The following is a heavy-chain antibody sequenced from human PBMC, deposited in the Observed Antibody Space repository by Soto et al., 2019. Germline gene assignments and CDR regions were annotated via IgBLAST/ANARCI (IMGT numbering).Heavy chain of an antibody. V-gene: IGHV3-23*01. Sequence: EVQLLESGGGLVQPGGSLRLTCAASGFTFSSYAMSWVRQASGKGLEWVSGISGSGGSTDYADSVKGRFTISRDNSKNTLYLQMNSLRAEDTAVYYCAKDKNVAATGLFHYWGQGTLVTVSS. CDR3: AKDKNVAATGLFHY. J-gene: IGHJ4*02. CDR1: GFTFSSYA. CDR2: ISGSGGST. D-gene: IGHD6-13*01.